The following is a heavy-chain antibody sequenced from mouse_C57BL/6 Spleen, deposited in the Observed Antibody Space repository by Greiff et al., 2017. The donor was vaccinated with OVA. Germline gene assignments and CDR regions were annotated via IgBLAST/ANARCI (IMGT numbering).Heavy chain of an antibody. CDR1: GFTFSDYG. V-gene: IGHV5-17*01. CDR3: ARTDYSDYPDY. CDR2: ISSGSSSV. J-gene: IGHJ2*01. D-gene: IGHD2-12*01. Sequence: EVMLVESGGGLVKPGGSLKLSCAASGFTFSDYGMHWVRQAPEKGLEWVAYISSGSSSVYYADTVKGRFTISRDNAKNTLFLQMTSLRSEDTAMYYCARTDYSDYPDYWGQGTTLTVSA.